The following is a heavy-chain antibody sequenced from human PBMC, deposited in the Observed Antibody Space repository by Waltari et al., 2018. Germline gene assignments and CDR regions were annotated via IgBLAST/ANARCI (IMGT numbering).Heavy chain of an antibody. CDR3: ARGAVAGYHDAFDI. CDR1: GGTFSSYA. CDR2: IIPIFGKE. V-gene: IGHV1-69*05. D-gene: IGHD6-19*01. J-gene: IGHJ3*02. Sequence: QVQLVQSGAEVKKPGSSVKVSCKASGGTFSSYAISWVRQAPGQGLEWMGGIIPIFGKENYAQKFQGRVTITTDESTSTAYMELSSLRSEDTAVYYCARGAVAGYHDAFDIWGQGTMVTVSS.